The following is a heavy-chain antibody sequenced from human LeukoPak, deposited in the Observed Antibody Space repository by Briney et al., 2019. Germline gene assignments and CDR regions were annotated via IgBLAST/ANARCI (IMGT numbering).Heavy chain of an antibody. CDR3: ARVGLFPLHAFDI. CDR1: GGSISSGDYY. V-gene: IGHV4-30-4*01. CDR2: IYYSGST. J-gene: IGHJ3*02. Sequence: SETQSLTCTVSGGSISSGDYYWSWIRQPPGKGLEWIGYIYYSGSTYYNPSLKSRVTISVDTSKNQFSLKLSSVTAADTAVYYCARVGLFPLHAFDIWGQGTMVTVSS. D-gene: IGHD3/OR15-3a*01.